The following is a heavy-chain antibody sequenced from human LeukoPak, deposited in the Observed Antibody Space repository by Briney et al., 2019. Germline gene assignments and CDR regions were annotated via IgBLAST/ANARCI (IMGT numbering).Heavy chain of an antibody. CDR1: GGSISSSSYY. Sequence: SETLSLTCTVSGGSISSSSYYWGWIRQPPGKGLEWIGEINHSGSTNYNPSLKSRVTISVDTSKNQFSLKLSSVTAADTAVYYCARGGDHCSGGSCYLDPWGQGTLVTVSS. CDR3: ARGGDHCSGGSCYLDP. J-gene: IGHJ5*02. D-gene: IGHD2-15*01. CDR2: INHSGST. V-gene: IGHV4-39*07.